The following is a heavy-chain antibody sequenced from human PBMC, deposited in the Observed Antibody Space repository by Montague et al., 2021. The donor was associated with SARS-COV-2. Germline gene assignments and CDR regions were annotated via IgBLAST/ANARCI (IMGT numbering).Heavy chain of an antibody. Sequence: PALVKPTQTLTLTCTFSGFSLSTSGMCVSWIRQPPGKALEWLARIDWDDDKYYSTSLKTRLTISKDTSKNQVVLTMTNMDPVDTATYYCARRTYDILTGYDYGMNVWGQGTRVTVSS. CDR2: IDWDDDK. D-gene: IGHD3-9*01. CDR3: ARRTYDILTGYDYGMNV. J-gene: IGHJ6*02. V-gene: IGHV2-70*11. CDR1: GFSLSTSGMC.